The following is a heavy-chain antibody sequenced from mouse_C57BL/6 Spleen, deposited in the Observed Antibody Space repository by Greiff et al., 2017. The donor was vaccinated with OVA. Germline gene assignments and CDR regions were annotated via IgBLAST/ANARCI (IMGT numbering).Heavy chain of an antibody. CDR2: IDPEDGET. Sequence: VQLQQSGAELVKPGASVKLSCTASGINIKDYYMHWVKQRTEQGLEWIGRIDPEDGETKYAPKFPGKATITADTSSNTAYLQLSSLTAEDTAVYYCARSSSGYVYFDYWGQGTTLTVSS. CDR3: ARSSSGYVYFDY. V-gene: IGHV14-2*01. J-gene: IGHJ2*01. CDR1: GINIKDYY. D-gene: IGHD3-2*02.